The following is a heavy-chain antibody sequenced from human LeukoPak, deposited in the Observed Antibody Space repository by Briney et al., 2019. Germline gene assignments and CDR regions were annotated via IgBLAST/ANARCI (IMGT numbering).Heavy chain of an antibody. Sequence: GASVKVSCKASGYTFTGYYMHWVRQAPGQGLEWMGWISAYNGNTNYAQKLHGRVTMTTDTSTSTAYMELRRLRSDDTAVYYCARDLTLAAARPIDYWGQGTLVTVSS. CDR2: ISAYNGNT. J-gene: IGHJ4*02. CDR1: GYTFTGYY. V-gene: IGHV1-18*04. D-gene: IGHD6-6*01. CDR3: ARDLTLAAARPIDY.